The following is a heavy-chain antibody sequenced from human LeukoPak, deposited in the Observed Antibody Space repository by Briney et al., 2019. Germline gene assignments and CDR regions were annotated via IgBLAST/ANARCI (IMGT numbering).Heavy chain of an antibody. J-gene: IGHJ4*02. V-gene: IGHV4-31*03. CDR3: ARRSDGYNYFDY. CDR2: IYYSGST. CDR1: GGSISSGGYY. Sequence: SETLSLTCTVSGGSISSGGYYWSWIRQHPGTGLEWIGYIYYSGSTYYNPSLKSRVTISVDTSKNQFSLKLSPVTAADTAVYYCARRSDGYNYFDYWGQGTLVTVSS. D-gene: IGHD5-24*01.